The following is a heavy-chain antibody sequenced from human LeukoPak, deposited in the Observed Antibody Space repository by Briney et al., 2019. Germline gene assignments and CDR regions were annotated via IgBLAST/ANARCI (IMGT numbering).Heavy chain of an antibody. CDR3: AKSNGYGLIDI. CDR1: GGSFGGYY. D-gene: IGHD3-10*01. CDR2: INQSGNT. V-gene: IGHV4-34*01. Sequence: SETLSLTCAVYGGSFGGYYWMWIRQPPGKGLEWIGEINQSGNTNYNPSLKSRITISVDTAKTQFSLKLSSVTAADTAVYYCAKSNGYGLIDIWGQGTMVTVSS. J-gene: IGHJ3*02.